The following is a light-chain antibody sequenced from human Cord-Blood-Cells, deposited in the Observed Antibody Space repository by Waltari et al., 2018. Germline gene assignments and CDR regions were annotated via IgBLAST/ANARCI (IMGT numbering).Light chain of an antibody. Sequence: QSALTQPASVSGSPGQSITISCTGTSSDVGGYNYVSWYQQHPGKAPKLMIYDVSNRASGVSNRCAGSKSGDTAALTISGRQAEDEADYYCSSYTSSSIWVFGGGTKLTVL. CDR1: SSDVGGYNY. V-gene: IGLV2-14*03. CDR2: DVS. CDR3: SSYTSSSIWV. J-gene: IGLJ3*02.